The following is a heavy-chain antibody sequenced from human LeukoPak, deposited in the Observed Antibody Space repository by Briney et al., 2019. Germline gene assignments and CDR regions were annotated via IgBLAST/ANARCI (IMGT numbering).Heavy chain of an antibody. V-gene: IGHV4-59*08. CDR1: GRPKSCYH. Sequence: SETLSLPYTLSGRPKSCYHWSWIPQPPGKGLEWIGYIFYSGSTNYSPSLKSRVTLSVDTSKNQFSLKLGSVTAADTAVYYCARQPYMLGAYYFDYWGQGTLVTVSS. CDR2: IFYSGST. J-gene: IGHJ4*02. D-gene: IGHD1-26*01. CDR3: ARQPYMLGAYYFDY.